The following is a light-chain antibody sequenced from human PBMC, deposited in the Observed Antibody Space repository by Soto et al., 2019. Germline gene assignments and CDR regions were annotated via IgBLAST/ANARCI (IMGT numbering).Light chain of an antibody. V-gene: IGKV3-20*01. CDR2: GAY. Sequence: EIGLTQSPGTLSLSPGERATLSCRASQSVSSYLAWYQQKPGQAPRLLLYGAYNGATGIPDRFSGSGSGTDFTLTISRLEPEDFAMYYCQQYGGSPWTFGQGTKVDI. CDR3: QQYGGSPWT. CDR1: QSVSSY. J-gene: IGKJ1*01.